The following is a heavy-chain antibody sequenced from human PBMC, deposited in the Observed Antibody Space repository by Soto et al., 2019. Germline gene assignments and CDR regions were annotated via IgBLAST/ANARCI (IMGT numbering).Heavy chain of an antibody. CDR1: GDSMSRGDYY. CDR3: ARGGIFGFDP. V-gene: IGHV4-30-4*02. Sequence: SETLSLTCTVSGDSMSRGDYYWSWIRQPPGKGLEWIGFIYHTGRTYYSPSLKGRVDISVDTSKNQFSLKLSSVTAADTAVYYCARGGIFGFDPWGQGTLVTVSS. D-gene: IGHD3-3*01. J-gene: IGHJ5*02. CDR2: IYHTGRT.